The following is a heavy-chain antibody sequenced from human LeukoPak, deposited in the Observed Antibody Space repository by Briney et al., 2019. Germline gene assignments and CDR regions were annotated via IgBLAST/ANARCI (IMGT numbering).Heavy chain of an antibody. CDR1: GGLLYFYY. J-gene: IGHJ1*01. V-gene: IGHV4-59*03. CDR2: VTRTGIT. CDR3: ATGIDQRKTGF. D-gene: IGHD1-1*01. Sequence: ETLSLTCTVPGGLLYFYYWIWIRQSPTKGREGMGYVTRTGITNYNPSPKSRVAMSVDKSKNQISLRLTYVTAADTAVYYCATGIDQRKTGFWGQGTLVTVSS.